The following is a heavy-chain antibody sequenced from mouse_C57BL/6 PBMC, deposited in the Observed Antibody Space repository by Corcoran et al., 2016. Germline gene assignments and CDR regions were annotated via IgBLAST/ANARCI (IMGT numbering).Heavy chain of an antibody. D-gene: IGHD1-1*01. CDR1: GYSITSGYY. V-gene: IGHV3-6*01. CDR2: ISYDGSN. J-gene: IGHJ1*03. Sequence: DVQLQESGPGLVKPSQSLSLTCSVTGYSITSGYYWNWIRQFPGNKLEWMGYISYDGSNNYNPSLKNRISITRDTSKNQFFLKLNSVTTEDTATYYWARENYHGSRGYFDVWGTGTTVTVSS. CDR3: ARENYHGSRGYFDV.